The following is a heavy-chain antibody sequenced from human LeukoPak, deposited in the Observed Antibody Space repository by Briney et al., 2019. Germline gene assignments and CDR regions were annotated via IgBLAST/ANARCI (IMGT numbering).Heavy chain of an antibody. J-gene: IGHJ4*02. CDR2: ISGSGGST. V-gene: IGHV3-23*01. CDR1: GLTFSSYG. CDR3: ARDRWRSGGSGGGDY. D-gene: IGHD2-15*01. Sequence: GGSLRLSCAASGLTFSSYGMTWVRQAPGKGLEWVSTISGSGGSTYYADSVKGRFTISRDNSKNTLSLQMNSLRAEDTAVYYCARDRWRSGGSGGGDYWGQGTLVTVSS.